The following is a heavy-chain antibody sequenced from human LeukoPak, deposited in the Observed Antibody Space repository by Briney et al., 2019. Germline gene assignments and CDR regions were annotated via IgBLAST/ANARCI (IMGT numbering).Heavy chain of an antibody. D-gene: IGHD3-10*01. V-gene: IGHV4-38-2*02. J-gene: IGHJ5*02. Sequence: SETLSLTCSVSGYSIRSGYHWAWFRQAPGKGLEWMGSIYQSGSTYDNLSLKSRVTLSVDTSRNQFSLKLTSVTAADTAVYYCAREAIVRGVSGIRFDPWGQGTLVTVSS. CDR1: GYSIRSGYH. CDR2: IYQSGST. CDR3: AREAIVRGVSGIRFDP.